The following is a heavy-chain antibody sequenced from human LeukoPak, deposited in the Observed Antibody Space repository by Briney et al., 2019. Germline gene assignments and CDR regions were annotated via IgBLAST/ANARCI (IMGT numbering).Heavy chain of an antibody. V-gene: IGHV4-59*01. CDR2: IYYSGST. CDR1: GGSISSYY. Sequence: SETLSLTCTVSGGSISSYYWSWIRQPPGKGLEWIGYIYYSGSTNYNPSLKSRVNISVDRSKNQFSLKLRSVTAAATAVHYCARGRRPPAWAIVATINWFDPWGQGTLVTLSS. CDR3: ARGRRPPAWAIVATINWFDP. D-gene: IGHD5-12*01. J-gene: IGHJ5*02.